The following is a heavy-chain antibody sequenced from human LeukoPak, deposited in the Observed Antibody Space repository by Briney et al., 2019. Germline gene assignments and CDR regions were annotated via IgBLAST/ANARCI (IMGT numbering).Heavy chain of an antibody. V-gene: IGHV3-7*01. J-gene: IGHJ6*02. CDR1: GFSFSNYW. D-gene: IGHD3-9*01. Sequence: GGSLRLSCAASGFSFSNYWMTWIRQAPGKGLEWVANIRQDGNEKKYLDSVKGRFTISRDNSKNTLYLQMNSLRAEDTAVYYCARDKHDFLNYYYGMDVWGQGTTVTVSS. CDR3: ARDKHDFLNYYYGMDV. CDR2: IRQDGNEK.